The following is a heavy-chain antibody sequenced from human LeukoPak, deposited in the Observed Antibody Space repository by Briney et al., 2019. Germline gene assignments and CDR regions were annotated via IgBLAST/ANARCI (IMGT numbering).Heavy chain of an antibody. Sequence: GGSLRLSCAASGFSFTTYWMSWVRQAPGKGLEWVAVISYDGSNKYYADSVKGRFTISRDNSKNTLYLQMNSLGAEDTAVYYCAKDRRIYGSGSYFDYWGQGTLVTVSS. CDR2: ISYDGSNK. J-gene: IGHJ4*02. CDR3: AKDRRIYGSGSYFDY. D-gene: IGHD3-10*01. CDR1: GFSFTTYW. V-gene: IGHV3-30*18.